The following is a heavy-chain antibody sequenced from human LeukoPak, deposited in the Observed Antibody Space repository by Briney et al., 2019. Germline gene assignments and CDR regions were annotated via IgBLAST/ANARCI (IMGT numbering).Heavy chain of an antibody. CDR3: AKDLFAGTRGPDY. V-gene: IGHV3-30*18. CDR1: GFTFSSYG. D-gene: IGHD6-13*01. CDR2: ISYDGSNK. J-gene: IGHJ4*02. Sequence: PGGSLRLSCAASGFTFSSYGMHWVRQAPGKGLECVAVISYDGSNKYYADSVKGRFTISRDNSKNTLYLQMNSLRAEDTAVYYCAKDLFAGTRGPDYWGQGTLVTVSS.